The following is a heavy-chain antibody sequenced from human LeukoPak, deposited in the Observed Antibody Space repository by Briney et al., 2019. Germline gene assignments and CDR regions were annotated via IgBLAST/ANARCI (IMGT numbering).Heavy chain of an antibody. CDR2: IYSGGST. CDR1: GFTVSSNY. V-gene: IGHV3-66*01. CDR3: ARGGDFWSGYYTGITNNWFDP. Sequence: PGGSLRLSCAASGFTVSSNYMSWVRQAPGKGLEWVSVIYSGGSTYYADSVKGRFTISRDNSKNTLYLQMNSLRAEDTAVYYCARGGDFWSGYYTGITNNWFDPWGQGTLVTVSS. D-gene: IGHD3-3*01. J-gene: IGHJ5*02.